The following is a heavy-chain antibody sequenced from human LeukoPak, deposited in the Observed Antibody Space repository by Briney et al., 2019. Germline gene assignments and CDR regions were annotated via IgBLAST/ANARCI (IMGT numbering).Heavy chain of an antibody. CDR3: ARAQIIKVGAHTHPPDY. D-gene: IGHD1-26*01. Sequence: ASVKVSCKASGYTFTSYGISWVRQAPGQGLEWMGWISAYNGNTNYAQEFQGRVTITADESTSTAYMELSSLRSEDTAVYYCARAQIIKVGAHTHPPDYWGQGTLVTVSS. V-gene: IGHV1-18*01. CDR1: GYTFTSYG. CDR2: ISAYNGNT. J-gene: IGHJ4*02.